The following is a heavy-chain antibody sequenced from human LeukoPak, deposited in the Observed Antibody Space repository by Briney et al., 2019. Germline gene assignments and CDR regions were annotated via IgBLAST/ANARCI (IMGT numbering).Heavy chain of an antibody. J-gene: IGHJ4*02. V-gene: IGHV4-59*01. CDR2: IYYSGST. CDR1: GGSISSYY. CDR3: ARGYYDSSGYYGYYFDY. D-gene: IGHD3-22*01. Sequence: PSETLSPTCTVSGGSISSYYWSWIRQPPGKGLEWIGYIYYSGSTNYNPSLKSRVTISVDTSKNQFSLKLSSVTAADTAVYYCARGYYDSSGYYGYYFDYWGQGTLVTVSS.